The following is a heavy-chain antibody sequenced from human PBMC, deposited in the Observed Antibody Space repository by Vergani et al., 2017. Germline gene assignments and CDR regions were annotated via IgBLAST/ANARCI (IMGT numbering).Heavy chain of an antibody. CDR1: GCTFSSYG. V-gene: IGHV3-30*02. Sequence: QVQLVESGGGVVQPGGSRRLSCAASGCTFSSYGMHWVRQVPGKGLEWVAYIHYDATNENYADSVKGRFTVSRDSSKNTLFLHMNSLRAEDTAVYYCAKDLAPGYSHGYNGMDVWGQGTTVTVSS. J-gene: IGHJ6*02. CDR2: IHYDATNE. D-gene: IGHD5-18*01. CDR3: AKDLAPGYSHGYNGMDV.